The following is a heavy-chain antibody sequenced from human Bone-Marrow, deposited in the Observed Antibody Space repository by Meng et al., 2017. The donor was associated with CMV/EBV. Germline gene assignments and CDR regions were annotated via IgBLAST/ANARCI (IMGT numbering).Heavy chain of an antibody. D-gene: IGHD2-21*01. CDR3: ARDRNCGGDCGFDY. CDR2: IYYSGST. V-gene: IGHV4-61*01. Sequence: VPGGSVRSGSHYWSWIRQPPGKGLEWIGYIYYSGSTTYNPSLKSRVTISVDTSKNQFSLKLSSVTAADTAVYYCARDRNCGGDCGFDYWGQGTLVTVS. J-gene: IGHJ4*02. CDR1: GGSVRSGSHY.